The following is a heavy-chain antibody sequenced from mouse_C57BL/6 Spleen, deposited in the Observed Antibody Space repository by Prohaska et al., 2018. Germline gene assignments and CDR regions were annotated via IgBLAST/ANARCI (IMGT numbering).Heavy chain of an antibody. V-gene: IGHV3-6*01. D-gene: IGHD2-10*02. Sequence: DVQLQESGPGLVKPSQSLSLTCSVTGYSITSGYYWNWIRQFPGNKLEWMGYISYDGSNNYNPSLKNRSSITRDTSKNQCFLKLNSVTTEDTATYYCAREGVWSDGGYAMDYWGQGTSVTVSS. CDR3: AREGVWSDGGYAMDY. CDR2: ISYDGSN. CDR1: GYSITSGYY. J-gene: IGHJ4*01.